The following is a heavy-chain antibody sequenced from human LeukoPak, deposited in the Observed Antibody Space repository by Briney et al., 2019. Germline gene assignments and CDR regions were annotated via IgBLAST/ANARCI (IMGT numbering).Heavy chain of an antibody. J-gene: IGHJ6*03. CDR2: IYYSGST. V-gene: IGHV4-59*12. Sequence: SETLSLTCTVSGGSISSYYWSWIRQPPGKGLEWIGYIYYSGSTNYNPSLKSRVTISVDTSKNQFSLKLSSVTAADTAVYYCARDGTYDSPWDYSYYYMDVWGKGTTVTISS. D-gene: IGHD3-22*01. CDR1: GGSISSYY. CDR3: ARDGTYDSPWDYSYYYMDV.